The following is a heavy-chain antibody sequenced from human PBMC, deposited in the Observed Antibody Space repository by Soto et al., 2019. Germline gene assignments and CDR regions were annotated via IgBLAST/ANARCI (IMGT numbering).Heavy chain of an antibody. J-gene: IGHJ6*02. V-gene: IGHV4-30-4*01. D-gene: IGHD4-17*01. CDR1: GDSVSNGDYS. Sequence: SETLSLTCSVSGDSVSNGDYSWSWIRQPPGKGLEWIGYIYYIGGPYYNPSLQSRVTISMDTSKNQVSLNLTSVTAADTAVYFCSRSPSHDYGGAYYYYALDAWGPGLTVTVSS. CDR2: IYYIGGP. CDR3: SRSPSHDYGGAYYYYALDA.